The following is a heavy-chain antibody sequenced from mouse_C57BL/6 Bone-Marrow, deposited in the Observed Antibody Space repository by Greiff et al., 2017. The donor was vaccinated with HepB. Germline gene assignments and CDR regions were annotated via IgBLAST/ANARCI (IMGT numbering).Heavy chain of an antibody. CDR1: GYTFTSYW. CDR3: AIIYDGYYNYAMDY. Sequence: VQLQQSGAELAKPGASVKLSSKASGYTFTSYWMHWVKQRPGQGLEWIGYINPSSGYTKYNQKFKDKATLTADKSSSTAYMQLSSLTYEDSAVYYCAIIYDGYYNYAMDYWGQGTSVTVSS. D-gene: IGHD2-3*01. V-gene: IGHV1-7*01. J-gene: IGHJ4*01. CDR2: INPSSGYT.